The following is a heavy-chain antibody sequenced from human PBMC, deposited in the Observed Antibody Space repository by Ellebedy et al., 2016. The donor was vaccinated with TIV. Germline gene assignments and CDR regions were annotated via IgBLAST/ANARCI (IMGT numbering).Heavy chain of an antibody. Sequence: GESLKISCAVSGFTISDYYMDWVRQAPGKGLEWVARTRNKANRYTTQYAASVKGRFTISRADSENSVYLQMNSLKTEDTAMYYCAKASGVLRYFDWSSWGQGTLVTVSS. D-gene: IGHD3-9*01. J-gene: IGHJ4*02. CDR1: GFTISDYY. CDR3: AKASGVLRYFDWSS. V-gene: IGHV3-72*01. CDR2: TRNKANRYTT.